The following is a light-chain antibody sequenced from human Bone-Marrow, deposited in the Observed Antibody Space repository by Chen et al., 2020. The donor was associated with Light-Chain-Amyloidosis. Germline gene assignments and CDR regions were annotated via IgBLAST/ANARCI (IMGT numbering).Light chain of an antibody. CDR1: DLPTKY. Sequence: SYELTQTPSLSVSPGQTPRITCSGDDLPTKYAYWYQQKPGQAPVLVIHRDTERPSGISERFSGSSSGTTATLTISGVQAEDEAGYHCQSADSSGTYEVIFGGGTKLTVL. J-gene: IGLJ2*01. V-gene: IGLV3-25*03. CDR2: RDT. CDR3: QSADSSGTYEVI.